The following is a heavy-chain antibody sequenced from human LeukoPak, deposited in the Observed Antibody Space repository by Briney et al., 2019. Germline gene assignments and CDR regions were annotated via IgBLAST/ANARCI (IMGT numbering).Heavy chain of an antibody. CDR3: ARKSASGNYPLDY. J-gene: IGHJ4*02. Sequence: GGSLRLSCAASGDNFCSYSMSWGRQAPGRGLEWVSVISDDSATTFYADSVKGLFTLSRDNANNTVFSQMSSLRAEDTALYYCARKSASGNYPLDYWGQGTLVTVSS. D-gene: IGHD3-10*01. V-gene: IGHV3-23*01. CDR1: GDNFCSYS. CDR2: ISDDSATT.